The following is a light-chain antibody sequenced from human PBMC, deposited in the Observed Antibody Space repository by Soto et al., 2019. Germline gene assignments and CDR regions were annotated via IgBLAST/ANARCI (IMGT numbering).Light chain of an antibody. CDR1: SNDIGGYKY. CDR2: EVR. CDR3: SSFTSSSTNV. J-gene: IGLJ1*01. V-gene: IGLV2-14*01. Sequence: QSVLTQPASVSGSPGQAITISCTGTSNDIGGYKYVSWYQHHPGKAPKLMIYEVRNRPSGVSNRFSGSKSGNTASLTISGLQADDEADYYCSSFTSSSTNVFGTGTKVTVL.